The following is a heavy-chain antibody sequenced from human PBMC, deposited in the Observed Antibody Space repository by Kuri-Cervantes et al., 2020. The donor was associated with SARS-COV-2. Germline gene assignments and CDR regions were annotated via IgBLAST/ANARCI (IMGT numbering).Heavy chain of an antibody. V-gene: IGHV3-48*01. J-gene: IGHJ4*02. CDR3: ARDEDYAFDY. CDR1: GFTFSTYS. D-gene: IGHD4-17*01. CDR2: ISGSSSRI. Sequence: GESLKISCATSGFTFSTYSMNWVRQAPGKGLEWVSYISGSSSRIYYADSVEGRFTISRDYAKNSVYLQMKSLRAEDTAVYYCARDEDYAFDYWGQGTLVTVSS.